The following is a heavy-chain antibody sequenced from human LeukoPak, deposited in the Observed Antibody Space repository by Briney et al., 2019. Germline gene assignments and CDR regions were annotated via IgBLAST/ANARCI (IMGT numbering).Heavy chain of an antibody. J-gene: IGHJ4*02. CDR3: AIQTYDSSGYSGYFDY. Sequence: GGSLRLSCVASGFDFGTYAMSWVRQAPGKGPEWVSTVSNGGSTYYADSVKGRFTISRDNSKNTLYLQMNSLRAEDTAVYYCAIQTYDSSGYSGYFDYWGQGTLVTVSS. D-gene: IGHD3-22*01. CDR1: GFDFGTYA. CDR2: VSNGGST. V-gene: IGHV3-23*01.